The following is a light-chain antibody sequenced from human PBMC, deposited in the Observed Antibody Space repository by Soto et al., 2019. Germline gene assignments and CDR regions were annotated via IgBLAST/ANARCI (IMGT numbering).Light chain of an antibody. Sequence: DIQMTQSPSSLSVSVGDRVTITCRASQTISNYLNWYQQKPGTAPQLLMYASFNLQSGVPSRFSGSGSGTDFTLTISSLQPEDFATYYGQQSYSTPYTVGQGTNLEI. J-gene: IGKJ2*01. V-gene: IGKV1-39*01. CDR2: ASF. CDR1: QTISNY. CDR3: QQSYSTPYT.